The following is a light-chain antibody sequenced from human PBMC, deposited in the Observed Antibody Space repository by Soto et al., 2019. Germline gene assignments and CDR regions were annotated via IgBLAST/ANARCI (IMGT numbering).Light chain of an antibody. Sequence: QSALTQPASVSGSPGQSITISCTGTSSDVGGYDYVSWYQHHPGKAPKLMIYDVSNRPSGVSNRFSGSKSGNTDSLTISGLQAEDEADYYCSSYTSSSSVVFGGGTKLTVL. V-gene: IGLV2-14*03. CDR3: SSYTSSSSVV. CDR2: DVS. J-gene: IGLJ2*01. CDR1: SSDVGGYDY.